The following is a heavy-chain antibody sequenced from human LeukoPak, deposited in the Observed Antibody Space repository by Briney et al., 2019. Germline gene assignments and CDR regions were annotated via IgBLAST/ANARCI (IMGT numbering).Heavy chain of an antibody. Sequence: ASVKVSCKASGYNFPSYGINWVRQAPGQGLEWMGWIRPHTGETNSAQRFQDRVTMTTDTSTTTTYMELRSLRFDDTAVYYCARDRGGKGSAIFYWGQGSLVTVSS. CDR3: ARDRGGKGSAIFY. D-gene: IGHD2-2*01. V-gene: IGHV1-18*01. J-gene: IGHJ4*02. CDR2: IRPHTGET. CDR1: GYNFPSYG.